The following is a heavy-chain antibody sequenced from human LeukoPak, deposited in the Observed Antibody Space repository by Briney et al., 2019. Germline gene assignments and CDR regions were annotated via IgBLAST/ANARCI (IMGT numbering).Heavy chain of an antibody. Sequence: ASVKVSCKASGYTFTSYGISWVRQAPGQGLEWMGWINPSSDGTNYAQKFQGRVTMTRDTSISTAYMELSRLRSDDTAVYYCARGGYSSWGDGEEFDYWGQGTLVTVSS. J-gene: IGHJ4*02. CDR2: INPSSDGT. CDR1: GYTFTSYG. CDR3: ARGGYSSWGDGEEFDY. V-gene: IGHV1-2*02. D-gene: IGHD6-13*01.